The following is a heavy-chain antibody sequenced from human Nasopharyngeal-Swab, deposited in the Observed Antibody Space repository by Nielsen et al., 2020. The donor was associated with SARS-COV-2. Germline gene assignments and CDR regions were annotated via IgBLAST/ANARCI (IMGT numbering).Heavy chain of an antibody. J-gene: IGHJ4*02. D-gene: IGHD6-13*01. CDR1: GFTVSSNY. Sequence: GESLKISCAASGFTVSSNYMSWVRQAPGKGLEWVSVIYSGGSTYYADSVKGRFTISRDNSKNTLYLQMNSLRAEDTAVYYCARWSSSWSLVTWGQGTLVTVSS. CDR3: ARWSSSWSLVT. CDR2: IYSGGST. V-gene: IGHV3-66*01.